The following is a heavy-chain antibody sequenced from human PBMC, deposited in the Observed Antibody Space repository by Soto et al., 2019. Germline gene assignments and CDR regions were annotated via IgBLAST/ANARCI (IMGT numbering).Heavy chain of an antibody. J-gene: IGHJ4*02. CDR3: ARGPPLGF. V-gene: IGHV4-30-2*01. Sequence: SETLSLTCAVSGGSISSGGYSWSWIRQPPGKGLECIGYIYHSGSTYYKQSLKSRVTISVDRSKNQFSLKLSSVTAADTAVYYCARGPPLGFWGQGTLVTVS. CDR2: IYHSGST. CDR1: GGSISSGGYS.